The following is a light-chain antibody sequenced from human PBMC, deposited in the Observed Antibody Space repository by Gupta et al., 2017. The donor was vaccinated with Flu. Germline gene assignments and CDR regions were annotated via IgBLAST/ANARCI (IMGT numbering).Light chain of an antibody. CDR2: QDA. CDR3: QAWDSGVVV. Sequence: TCSGNKLGDKYASWYQQKAGQPPILIIYQDAKRPSGIPERFSGSNSGNTATLTVSETQGVDEADYYCQAWDSGVVVFGGGTKLTVL. CDR1: KLGDKY. V-gene: IGLV3-1*01. J-gene: IGLJ2*01.